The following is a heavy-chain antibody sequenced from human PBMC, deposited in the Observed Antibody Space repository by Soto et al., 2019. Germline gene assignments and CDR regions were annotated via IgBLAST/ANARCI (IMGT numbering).Heavy chain of an antibody. CDR3: ARDPRDYDFWRDYVSYTMDV. CDR2: IKFKSGGT. CDR1: GYTLTAYD. V-gene: IGHV1-2*02. J-gene: IGHJ6*02. D-gene: IGHD3-3*01. Sequence: EASVKVSCKASGYTLTAYDMHWVRQAPGQGLEWMGWIKFKSGGTTYAQKFQGRVTMTSDTSISTAYMEVSSLRSDDTAVYYCARDPRDYDFWRDYVSYTMDVWGQGTTVTVSS.